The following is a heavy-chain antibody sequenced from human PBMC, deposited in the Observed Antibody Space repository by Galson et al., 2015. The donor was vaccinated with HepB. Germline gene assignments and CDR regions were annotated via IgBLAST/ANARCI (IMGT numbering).Heavy chain of an antibody. Sequence: SLRLSCAASGFTFSSYAMHWVRQAPGKGLEWVAVISYDGSNKYYADSVKGRFTISRDNSKNTLYLQMNSLRAEDTAVYYCARGDIAAAGMADYWGQGTLVTVSS. CDR3: ARGDIAAAGMADY. J-gene: IGHJ4*02. CDR2: ISYDGSNK. CDR1: GFTFSSYA. D-gene: IGHD6-13*01. V-gene: IGHV3-30-3*01.